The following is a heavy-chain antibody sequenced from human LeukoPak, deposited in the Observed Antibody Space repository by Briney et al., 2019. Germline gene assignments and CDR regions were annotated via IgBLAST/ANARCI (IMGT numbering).Heavy chain of an antibody. D-gene: IGHD5-12*01. CDR3: ARVWYSGYDYHIDY. V-gene: IGHV3-66*01. J-gene: IGHJ4*02. CDR1: GFTVSSNY. Sequence: PGGSLRLSCAASGFTVSSNYMSWVRQAPGKGLEWVSVIYSGGSTYYADSVKGGFTISRDNSKNTLYLQMNSLRAEDTAVYYCARVWYSGYDYHIDYWGQGTLVTVSS. CDR2: IYSGGST.